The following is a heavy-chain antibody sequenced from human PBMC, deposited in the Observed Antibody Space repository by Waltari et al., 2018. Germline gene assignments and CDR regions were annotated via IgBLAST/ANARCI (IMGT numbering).Heavy chain of an antibody. CDR2: IYYSGST. CDR1: GGSISSSSYY. Sequence: QLQLQESGPGLVKPSETLSLTCTVSGGSISSSSYYWGWIRQPPGKGLEWIGSIYYSGSTYCNPSLKSRVTISVVTSKNQFSLKLSSVTAADTAVYYCARVRVGATYYYCCYMDVWGKGTTVTISS. J-gene: IGHJ6*03. V-gene: IGHV4-39*07. CDR3: ARVRVGATYYYCCYMDV. D-gene: IGHD1-26*01.